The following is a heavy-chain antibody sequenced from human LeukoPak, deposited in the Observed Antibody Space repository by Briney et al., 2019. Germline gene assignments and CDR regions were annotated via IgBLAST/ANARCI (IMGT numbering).Heavy chain of an antibody. D-gene: IGHD2-21*01. J-gene: IGHJ4*02. CDR1: GFTFSYYS. CDR3: VKGPTYDCLPYYFDY. Sequence: GGSLRLSCSASGFTFSYYSMHWVRQTAGKGLEFVSGISRNGGSTYYADSLKGRFTISRDNSNNTLYLQMSSLRAEDTAVYYCVKGPTYDCLPYYFDYWGQGALVTVSS. V-gene: IGHV3-64D*09. CDR2: ISRNGGST.